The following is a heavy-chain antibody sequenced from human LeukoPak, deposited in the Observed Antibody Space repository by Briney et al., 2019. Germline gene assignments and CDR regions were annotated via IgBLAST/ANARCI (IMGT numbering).Heavy chain of an antibody. Sequence: SETLSLTCTVSGGSISSSTYYWAWVRQPPGKGLEWIGNINYSGSTHYNASRKSRITISVDTSKNQFSLKLSSVTDADTAVYYCARGGVTGGFYFDYWGQGTLVTVSS. CDR1: GGSISSSTYY. CDR3: ARGGVTGGFYFDY. CDR2: INYSGST. J-gene: IGHJ4*02. V-gene: IGHV4-39*01. D-gene: IGHD1-14*01.